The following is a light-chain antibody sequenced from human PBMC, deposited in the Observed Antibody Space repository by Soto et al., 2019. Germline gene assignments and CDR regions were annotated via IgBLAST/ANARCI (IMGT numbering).Light chain of an antibody. CDR2: AAS. V-gene: IGKV3-20*01. Sequence: EIVLTQSPGTLSLSPGERATLSYRASQSVTSSYLAWYQQKPGQAPRLLIYAASSRATGIPDRFSGSGSGTDFTLTISRLEPEDFAVYYCQQYGYSATFGGGPKVDIK. CDR1: QSVTSSY. J-gene: IGKJ4*01. CDR3: QQYGYSAT.